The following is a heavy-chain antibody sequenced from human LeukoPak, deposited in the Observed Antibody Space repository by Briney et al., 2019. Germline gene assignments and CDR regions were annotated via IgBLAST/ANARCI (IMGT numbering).Heavy chain of an antibody. Sequence: GESLKISCKTSGFTFTTHWIAWVRQMPGEGLEWMTIIYPDDSNTKYSPSLQGQVTISVDKSIGTAYPQWSSLKASDTAMYYCTTYFETGGYFAFDHWGQGTLVTVSS. CDR1: GFTFTTHW. CDR2: IYPDDSNT. J-gene: IGHJ4*02. D-gene: IGHD3-22*01. V-gene: IGHV5-51*01. CDR3: TTYFETGGYFAFDH.